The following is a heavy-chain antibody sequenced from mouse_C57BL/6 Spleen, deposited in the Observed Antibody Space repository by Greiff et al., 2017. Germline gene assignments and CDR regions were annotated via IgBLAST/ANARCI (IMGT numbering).Heavy chain of an antibody. D-gene: IGHD1-1*01. Sequence: QVQLQQSGPELVKPGASVKISCKASGYAFSSSWMNWVKQRPGKGLEWIGRIYPGDGDTNYNGKFKGKATLTADKSSSTAYMQLSSLTSEDSAVYFCARREDYYGRSHWYFDVWGTGTTVTVSS. CDR3: ARREDYYGRSHWYFDV. J-gene: IGHJ1*03. V-gene: IGHV1-82*01. CDR2: IYPGDGDT. CDR1: GYAFSSSW.